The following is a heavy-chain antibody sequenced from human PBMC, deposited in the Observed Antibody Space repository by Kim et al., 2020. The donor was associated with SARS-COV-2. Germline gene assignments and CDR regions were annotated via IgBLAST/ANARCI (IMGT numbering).Heavy chain of an antibody. V-gene: IGHV6-1*01. CDR1: GDSVSSNSAA. D-gene: IGHD6-19*01. Sequence: SQTLSLTCAISGDSVSSNSAAWNWIRQSPSRGLEWLGRTYYRSKWYNDYAVSVKSRITINPDTSKNQCSLQLNSVTPEDTAVYYCARAIAVARFSYYYYGMDVWGQGTTVTVSS. CDR3: ARAIAVARFSYYYYGMDV. J-gene: IGHJ6*02. CDR2: TYYRSKWYN.